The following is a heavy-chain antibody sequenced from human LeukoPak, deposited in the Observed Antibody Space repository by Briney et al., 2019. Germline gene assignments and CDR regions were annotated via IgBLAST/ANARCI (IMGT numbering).Heavy chain of an antibody. CDR3: ATARRAVAGTAYYHYYYMVV. V-gene: IGHV3-23*01. Sequence: GGSLRLSCAASGFTFDNYGMSWVRQAPGKGLEWVSSTSGSGRSTYYADSVRGRFTISRDNSKNTLFLQMSSLRAEDTALYYCATARRAVAGTAYYHYYYMVVWGQGTTVTVSS. D-gene: IGHD6-19*01. CDR1: GFTFDNYG. J-gene: IGHJ6*03. CDR2: TSGSGRST.